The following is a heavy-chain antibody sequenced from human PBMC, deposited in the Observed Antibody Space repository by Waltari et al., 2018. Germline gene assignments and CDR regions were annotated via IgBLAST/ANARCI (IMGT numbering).Heavy chain of an antibody. CDR2: IYQSGST. D-gene: IGHD2-15*01. CDR3: ARESYCSGASCIGGFDY. Sequence: QVQLQESGPGLVKPSETLSLTCAVSGYSISSGYYWGWIRQPPGKGLEWIGSIYQSGSTYYNPSLKSRVTISVDTSKNQFSLKLSSVTAADTAVYYCARESYCSGASCIGGFDYWGQGTLVTVSS. V-gene: IGHV4-38-2*01. CDR1: GYSISSGYY. J-gene: IGHJ4*02.